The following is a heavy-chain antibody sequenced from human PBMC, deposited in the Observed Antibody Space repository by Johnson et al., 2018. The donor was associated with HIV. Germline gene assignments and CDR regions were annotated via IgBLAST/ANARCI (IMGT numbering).Heavy chain of an antibody. V-gene: IGHV3-30*04. CDR2: ISYDGSNK. CDR3: ASGDDDGF. CDR1: GFIFSSYA. D-gene: IGHD5-12*01. J-gene: IGHJ3*01. Sequence: QVQLVESGGGVVQPGRSLRLSCAASGFIFSSYAVHWVRQAPGKGLEWVAVISYDGSNKYYADSVKGRFSISRDNSKSTLFLQMNSLRLEDTAVYYCASGDDDGFLGQGTMVTVSS.